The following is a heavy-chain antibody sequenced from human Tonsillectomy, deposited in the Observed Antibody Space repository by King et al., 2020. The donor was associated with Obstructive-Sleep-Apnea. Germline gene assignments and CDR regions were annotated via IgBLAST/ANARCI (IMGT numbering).Heavy chain of an antibody. D-gene: IGHD3/OR15-3a*01. Sequence: VQLVESGGGLVQPGRSLRLSCAASGFTFDDYAMHWVRQAPGKGLEWVSGVSWNSGSRGYVESVRGRFTITRDNAKNSLYLQMNSLRAEDTAFYYCAKGAADSIGKEALWTGYFLAFDVWGQGTLVTVSS. CDR3: AKGAADSIGKEALWTGYFLAFDV. J-gene: IGHJ3*01. CDR2: VSWNSGSR. V-gene: IGHV3-9*01. CDR1: GFTFDDYA.